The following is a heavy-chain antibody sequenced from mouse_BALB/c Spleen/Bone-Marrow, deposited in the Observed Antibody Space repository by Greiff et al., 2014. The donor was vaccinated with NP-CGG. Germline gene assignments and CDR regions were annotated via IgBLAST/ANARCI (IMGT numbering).Heavy chain of an antibody. J-gene: IGHJ4*01. Sequence: VQLKESGAELVKPGASVKLSCTASGFSIKDTYMHWVKQRPEQGLEWIGRIDPANGNTKYDPKFQGKATITADTSSNTAYLQLSSLTSEDTAVYYCAFIYYGYAMDYWGQGTSVTVSS. CDR3: AFIYYGYAMDY. CDR1: GFSIKDTY. D-gene: IGHD2-1*01. CDR2: IDPANGNT. V-gene: IGHV14-3*02.